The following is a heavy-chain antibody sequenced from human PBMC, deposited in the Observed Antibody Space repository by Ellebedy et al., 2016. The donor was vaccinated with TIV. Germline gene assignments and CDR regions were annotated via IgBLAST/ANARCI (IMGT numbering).Heavy chain of an antibody. CDR3: ARVLPYYYDSSGYFDY. Sequence: LRLSCTVSGGSISSGSYYWSWIRQHPGKGLEWIGYIYYSGSTYHNPSLKSRVTISVDTSKNQFSLKLSSVTAADTAVYYCARVLPYYYDSSGYFDYWGQGTLVTVSS. J-gene: IGHJ4*02. D-gene: IGHD3-22*01. CDR2: IYYSGST. CDR1: GGSISSGSYY. V-gene: IGHV4-30-4*08.